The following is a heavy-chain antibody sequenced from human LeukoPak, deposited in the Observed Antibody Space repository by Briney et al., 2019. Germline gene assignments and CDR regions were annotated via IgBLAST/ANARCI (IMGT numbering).Heavy chain of an antibody. J-gene: IGHJ4*02. CDR2: ISYDGSNK. CDR1: GFTFSSYA. CDR3: ARVDY. Sequence: GGSLRLSCAASGFTFSSYAMHWVRQAPGKGLEWVAVISYDGSNKYYADSVKGRFTISKDNSKNTLYLQMNSLRAEDTAVYYCARVDYWGQGTLVTVSS. V-gene: IGHV3-30*04.